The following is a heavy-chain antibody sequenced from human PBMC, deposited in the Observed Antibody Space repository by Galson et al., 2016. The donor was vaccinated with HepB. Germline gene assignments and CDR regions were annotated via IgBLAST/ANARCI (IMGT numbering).Heavy chain of an antibody. Sequence: SLRLSCAASGFTFSRYGMHWVRQAPGKGLEWVAVISYDGSAKWYADSVKGRFTVSRDNSKNTLYLQMSSLTVEDTAMYYCAKEVGQHLPQGDWGPGTLVTVSS. CDR3: AKEVGQHLPQGD. D-gene: IGHD6-13*01. J-gene: IGHJ4*02. CDR1: GFTFSRYG. V-gene: IGHV3-30*18. CDR2: ISYDGSAK.